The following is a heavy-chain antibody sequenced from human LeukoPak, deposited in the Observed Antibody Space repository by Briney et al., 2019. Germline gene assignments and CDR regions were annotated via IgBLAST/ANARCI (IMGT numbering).Heavy chain of an antibody. CDR1: GFTFSSYA. Sequence: PGGSLRLSRAASGFTFSSYAMSWVRQAPGKGLEWVGRIKAKAHGGTIEYAAPVKGRFTISRDDSKNTLYLQMNSLKTEDTAVYYCTTDGVGVEGATYDNWGQGTLVSVSS. J-gene: IGHJ4*02. CDR3: TTDGVGVEGATYDN. V-gene: IGHV3-15*01. D-gene: IGHD1-26*01. CDR2: IKAKAHGGTI.